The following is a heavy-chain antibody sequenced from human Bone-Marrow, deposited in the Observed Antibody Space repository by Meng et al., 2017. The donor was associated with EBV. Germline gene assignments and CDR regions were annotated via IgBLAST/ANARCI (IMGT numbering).Heavy chain of an antibody. CDR1: GGTFRSDA. V-gene: IGHV1-69*01. Sequence: QGRVERCGAEVKKSGSSVKGSCRTSGGTFRSDAVSWVRQAPGQGLEWMGGLIPMSGAPHYAQKFQDRVTIIADESTSTHSMELNNLRFEDTAMYYCASESGRGFTPDYWGQGTLVTVSS. CDR2: LIPMSGAP. J-gene: IGHJ4*02. D-gene: IGHD3-10*01. CDR3: ASESGRGFTPDY.